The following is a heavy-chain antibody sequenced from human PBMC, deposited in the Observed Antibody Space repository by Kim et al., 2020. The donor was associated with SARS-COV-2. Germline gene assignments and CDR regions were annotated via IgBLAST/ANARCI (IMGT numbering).Heavy chain of an antibody. CDR3: VRLVVAAPFDF. Sequence: TRSADSVKGRFTITRDNAKNTLYLQMNSLRAEDTAVYYCVRLVVAAPFDFWGQGTLVTVSS. J-gene: IGHJ4*02. D-gene: IGHD2-15*01. CDR2: T. V-gene: IGHV3-74*01.